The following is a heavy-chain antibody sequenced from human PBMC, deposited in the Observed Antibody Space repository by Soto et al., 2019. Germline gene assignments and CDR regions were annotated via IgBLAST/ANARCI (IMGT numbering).Heavy chain of an antibody. D-gene: IGHD2-15*01. CDR3: ARTWYCSGCSFYSYYYYYYYLDF. CDR1: GGCISSGGYY. CDR2: IYYSGST. Sequence: SETLSLGCTVSGGCISSGGYYWSWIRQHPGKGLEWIGYIYYSGSTYYNPSLKSRVTISVDTSKNQFSLKLSSVTAADTAVYYCARTWYCSGCSFYSYYYYYYYLDFCGQGTSVTVSS. V-gene: IGHV4-31*03. J-gene: IGHJ6*03.